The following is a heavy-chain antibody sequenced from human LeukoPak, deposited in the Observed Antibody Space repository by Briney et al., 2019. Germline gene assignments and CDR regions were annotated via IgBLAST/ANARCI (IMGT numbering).Heavy chain of an antibody. V-gene: IGHV3-74*01. CDR2: IEGDGNRI. CDR3: TRDWRNLGYDY. J-gene: IGHJ4*02. CDR1: GFTLSAYW. D-gene: IGHD5-12*01. Sequence: GGSLRLSCAASGFTLSAYWMHWVRQAPGKVLMWVSRIEGDGNRITYADSVKGRFTISRDNAKNTLYLQMNSLRAEDTAVYYCTRDWRNLGYDYWGQGTLVTVSS.